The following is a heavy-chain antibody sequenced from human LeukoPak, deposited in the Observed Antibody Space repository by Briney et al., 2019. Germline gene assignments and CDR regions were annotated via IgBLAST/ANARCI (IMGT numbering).Heavy chain of an antibody. CDR3: ARSIPYGTTWYGRSDY. D-gene: IGHD6-13*01. Sequence: GGSLRLSCAASGFPFSSYSMTWVRQAPGKGLEWVANIKPDGTTKFYVDSVKGRFTISRDNALNSLYLQMNSLRVEDTAIYYCARSIPYGTTWYGRSDYWGQGTLVTVSS. V-gene: IGHV3-7*03. J-gene: IGHJ4*02. CDR2: IKPDGTTK. CDR1: GFPFSSYS.